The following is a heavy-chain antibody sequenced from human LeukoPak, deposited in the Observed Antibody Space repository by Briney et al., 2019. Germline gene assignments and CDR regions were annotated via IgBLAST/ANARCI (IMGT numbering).Heavy chain of an antibody. CDR2: ISAYNGNT. J-gene: IGHJ4*02. V-gene: IGHV1-18*01. D-gene: IGHD3-3*01. Sequence: ASVKVSCKASGYTFTSYGISWVRPAPGQGLEWMGWISAYNGNTNYAQKLQGRVTMTTDTSTSTAYMELRSLRSDDTAVYYCARGYYDFWSGYYTMYYFDYWGQGTLVTVSS. CDR1: GYTFTSYG. CDR3: ARGYYDFWSGYYTMYYFDY.